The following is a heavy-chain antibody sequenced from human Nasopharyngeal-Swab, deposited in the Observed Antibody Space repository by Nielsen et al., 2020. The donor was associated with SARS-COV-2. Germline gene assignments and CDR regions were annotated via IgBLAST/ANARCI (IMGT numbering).Heavy chain of an antibody. CDR2: IYPGDSDT. J-gene: IGHJ3*02. V-gene: IGHV5-51*01. CDR1: GSSFTSYW. Sequence: GGSLRLSCKGSGSSFTSYWIGWVRQMPGKGLEWMGIIYPGDSDTRYSPSFQGQVTISADKSISTAYLQWSSLKASDTAMYYCARQTIYGGNSHDAFDIWGKGTMVTVSS. D-gene: IGHD4-23*01. CDR3: ARQTIYGGNSHDAFDI.